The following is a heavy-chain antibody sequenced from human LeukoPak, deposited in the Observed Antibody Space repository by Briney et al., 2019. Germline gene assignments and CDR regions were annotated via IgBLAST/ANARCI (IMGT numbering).Heavy chain of an antibody. V-gene: IGHV1-2*06. CDR2: INPNSGGT. J-gene: IGHJ4*02. Sequence: ASVKVSCKASGYTFTGYYMHWVRQAPGQGLEWMGRINPNSGGTNYAQKFQGRVTMTRDTSISTAYMELRSLRSDDTAVYYCARDFYYDSSGYFGYWGQGTLVTVSS. D-gene: IGHD3-22*01. CDR3: ARDFYYDSSGYFGY. CDR1: GYTFTGYY.